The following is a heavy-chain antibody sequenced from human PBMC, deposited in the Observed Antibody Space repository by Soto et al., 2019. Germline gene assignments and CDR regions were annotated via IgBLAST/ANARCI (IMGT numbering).Heavy chain of an antibody. V-gene: IGHV1-18*01. Sequence: QVHLVQSGAEVKKPGASVKVSCKGSGYAFTTYGITWVRQAPGQGLEWMGWISDHNGNTNYAQKRQGRVTVTRDTASSTDDMELRSMRSDDTAVYYCARGRNGDYCGHGALVTGSS. CDR1: GYAFTTYG. CDR2: ISDHNGNT. J-gene: IGHJ4*01. CDR3: ARGRNGDY. D-gene: IGHD1-1*01.